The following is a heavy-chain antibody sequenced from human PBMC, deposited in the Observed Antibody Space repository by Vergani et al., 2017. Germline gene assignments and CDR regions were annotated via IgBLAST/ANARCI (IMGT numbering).Heavy chain of an antibody. Sequence: QVKLQESGPGLLKPSQTLSLTCTVSGESIRSGSHYWSWIRQPAGKGPEWIGHIHTGGSTDLNPSFKSRVSISVDTSKSQFSLKLNSVTVADTAVYYCARYRPYCTSGSCSAIWGQGTLVTVSS. CDR3: ARYRPYCTSGSCSAI. CDR2: IHTGGST. V-gene: IGHV4-61*02. D-gene: IGHD2-15*01. J-gene: IGHJ4*02. CDR1: GESIRSGSHY.